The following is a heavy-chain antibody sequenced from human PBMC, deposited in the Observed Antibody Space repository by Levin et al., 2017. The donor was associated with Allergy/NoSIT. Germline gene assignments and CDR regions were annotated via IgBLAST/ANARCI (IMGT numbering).Heavy chain of an antibody. CDR3: ARGYCSGGSCYRDDY. CDR1: GFTFSDHY. J-gene: IGHJ4*02. V-gene: IGHV3-72*01. CDR2: SRNKAKSYTT. D-gene: IGHD2-15*01. Sequence: GGSLRLSCAASGFTFSDHYMDWVRQAPGKGLEWVGRSRNKAKSYTTEYAASVKGRFTISRDDSKNSLYLQMNSLKTEDTAVYYCARGYCSGGSCYRDDYWGQGTLVTVSS.